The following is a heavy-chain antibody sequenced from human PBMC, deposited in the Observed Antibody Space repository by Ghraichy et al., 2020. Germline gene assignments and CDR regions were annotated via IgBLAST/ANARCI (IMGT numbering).Heavy chain of an antibody. CDR1: GGSISSYY. V-gene: IGHV4-59*01. Sequence: SQTLSLTCTVSGGSISSYYWSWIRQPPGKGLEWIGYIYYSGSTNYNPSLKSRVTISVDTSKNQFSLKPSSVTAADTAVYYCARVSRKYSSSSRWFDPWGQGTLVTVSS. CDR3: ARVSRKYSSSSRWFDP. D-gene: IGHD6-6*01. CDR2: IYYSGST. J-gene: IGHJ5*02.